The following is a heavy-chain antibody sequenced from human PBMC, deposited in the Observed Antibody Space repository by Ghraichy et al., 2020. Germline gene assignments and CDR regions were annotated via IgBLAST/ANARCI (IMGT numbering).Heavy chain of an antibody. CDR1: GGSFSGYY. V-gene: IGHV4-34*01. D-gene: IGHD5-18*01. CDR3: ARRVYSSYGFIGAFDI. CDR2: INHSGST. Sequence: SETLSLTCAVYGGSFSGYYWSWIRQPPGKGLEWIGEINHSGSTNYNPSLKSRVTISVDTSKNQFSLKLSSVTAADTAVYYCARRVYSSYGFIGAFDIWGQGTMVTVSS. J-gene: IGHJ3*02.